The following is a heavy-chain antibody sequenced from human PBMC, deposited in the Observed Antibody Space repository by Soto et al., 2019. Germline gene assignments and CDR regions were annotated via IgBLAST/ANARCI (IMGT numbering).Heavy chain of an antibody. D-gene: IGHD6-13*01. V-gene: IGHV4-30-4*01. CDR3: ARERPDGSRLDP. J-gene: IGHJ5*02. Sequence: SETLSLTCTVSGGSISSGDYYWSWICQPPGKGLEWIGYIYYSGSTYYSPSLKSRVTISVDTSKNQFSLKLSSVTAADTAVYYCARERPDGSRLDPWGQGTLVTVS. CDR2: IYYSGST. CDR1: GGSISSGDYY.